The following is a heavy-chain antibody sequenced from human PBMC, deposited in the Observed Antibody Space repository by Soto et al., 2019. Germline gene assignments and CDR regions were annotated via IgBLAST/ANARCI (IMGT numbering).Heavy chain of an antibody. Sequence: PXGSLILSCSAAGFTFSDYYMTWIRQAPGKGLEWVSYISSSGTGIYYADSVKGRFTISRDNAKNSLYLQMSSLRAEETAVYYCARAYSDAFDTWGQGTMATVSS. CDR1: GFTFSDYY. CDR3: ARAYSDAFDT. D-gene: IGHD2-15*01. V-gene: IGHV3-11*01. J-gene: IGHJ3*02. CDR2: ISSSGTGI.